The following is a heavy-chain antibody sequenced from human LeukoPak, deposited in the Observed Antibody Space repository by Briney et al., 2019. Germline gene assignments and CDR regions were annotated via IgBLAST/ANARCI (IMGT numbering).Heavy chain of an antibody. CDR2: ISGSGGRT. V-gene: IGHV3-23*01. J-gene: IGHJ6*03. CDR3: ARDLPYYDILTKNYYYYMDV. D-gene: IGHD3-9*01. Sequence: AGGSLRLSCAASGFTFSSYAMNWVRQAPGKGLEWVSSISGSGGRTYYADSVKGRFTISRDNSKNTLYLQMNSLRAEDTAVYYCARDLPYYDILTKNYYYYMDVWGKGTTVTISS. CDR1: GFTFSSYA.